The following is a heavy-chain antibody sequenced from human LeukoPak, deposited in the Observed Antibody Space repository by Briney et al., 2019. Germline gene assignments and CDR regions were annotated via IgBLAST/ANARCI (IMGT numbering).Heavy chain of an antibody. CDR2: ISSSSSYI. J-gene: IGHJ6*03. CDR3: ARDVAGTVVTFYYYYYMDV. CDR1: GFTFSSYS. V-gene: IGHV3-21*01. D-gene: IGHD4-23*01. Sequence: PGGSLRLSCAASGFTFSSYSMNWVRQAPGKGLEWVSSISSSSSYIYYADSVKGRFTISRDNAKNSLYLQMNSLRAEDTAVYYCARDVAGTVVTFYYYYYMDVWGKGTTVTVSS.